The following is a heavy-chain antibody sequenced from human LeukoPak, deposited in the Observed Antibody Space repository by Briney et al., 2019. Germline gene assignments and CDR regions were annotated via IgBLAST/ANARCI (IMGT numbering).Heavy chain of an antibody. CDR1: GGSISSYY. CDR3: ARSDSSGYYPSFDY. CDR2: IYYSGST. V-gene: IGHV4-59*01. J-gene: IGHJ4*02. D-gene: IGHD3-22*01. Sequence: SETLSLTCTVSGGSISSYYWSWIRQPPGKGLEWIGYIYYSGSTNYNPSLKSRVTISVDTSKNQFSLKLSSVTAADTAAYYCARSDSSGYYPSFDYWGQGTLVTVSS.